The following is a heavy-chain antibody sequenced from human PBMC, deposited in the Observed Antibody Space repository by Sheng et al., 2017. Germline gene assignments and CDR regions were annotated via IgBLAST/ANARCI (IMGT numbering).Heavy chain of an antibody. CDR1: GFTFSSYS. CDR2: ISSSSSTI. V-gene: IGHV3-48*01. J-gene: IGHJ6*03. D-gene: IGHD2-8*01. CDR3: ASIMVYAHYYYYMDV. Sequence: EVQLVESGGGLVQPGGSLRLSCAASGFTFSSYSMNWVRQAPGKGLEWVSYISSSSSTIYYADSVKGRFTISRDNAKNSLYLQMNSLRAEDTAVYYCASIMVYAHYYYYMDVWGKGTTVTVSS.